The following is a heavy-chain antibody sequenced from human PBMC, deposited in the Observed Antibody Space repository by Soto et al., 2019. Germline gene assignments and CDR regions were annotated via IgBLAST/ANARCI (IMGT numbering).Heavy chain of an antibody. CDR2: IIPIFGTA. CDR1: GGTFSSYA. Sequence: ASVKVSCKASGGTFSSYAISWVRQDPGQGLEWMGGIIPIFGTANYAQKFQGRVTITADKSTSTAYMELSSLRSEDTAVYYCAATVGARYYFDYWGQGTLVTVSS. D-gene: IGHD1-26*01. CDR3: AATVGARYYFDY. V-gene: IGHV1-69*06. J-gene: IGHJ4*02.